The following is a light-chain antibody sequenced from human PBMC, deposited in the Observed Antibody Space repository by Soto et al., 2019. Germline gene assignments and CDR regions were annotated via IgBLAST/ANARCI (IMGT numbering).Light chain of an antibody. CDR3: GTWDSDVIVGV. V-gene: IGLV1-51*01. CDR1: RSNIGNNY. Sequence: QSVLTQPPSVSAAPGQKVTISCSGSRSNIGNNYVSWYQHLPGTAPKLLIYDNDKRPSGIPDRFSGVKSGSSATLGITGLQTGDEADYYCGTWDSDVIVGVFGGGTKLTVL. CDR2: DND. J-gene: IGLJ2*01.